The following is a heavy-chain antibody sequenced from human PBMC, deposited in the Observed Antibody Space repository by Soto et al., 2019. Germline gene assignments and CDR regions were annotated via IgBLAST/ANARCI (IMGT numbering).Heavy chain of an antibody. CDR3: ALWFGELMNGMDV. J-gene: IGHJ6*02. V-gene: IGHV5-51*01. Sequence: PGESLKISCKGSGYSFTSYWIGWVRQMPGKGLEWMGIIYPGDSDTRYSPSFQGQVTISAGKSISTAYLQWSSLKASDTAMYYCALWFGELMNGMDVWGQGTTVTVSS. CDR1: GYSFTSYW. D-gene: IGHD3-10*01. CDR2: IYPGDSDT.